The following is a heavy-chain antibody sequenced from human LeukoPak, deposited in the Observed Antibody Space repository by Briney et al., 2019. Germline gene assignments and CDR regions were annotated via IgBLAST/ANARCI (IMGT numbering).Heavy chain of an antibody. CDR3: AKDSSSSSNLVDY. D-gene: IGHD6-13*01. V-gene: IGHV3-43D*03. Sequence: GGSLRLSCAASGFTFDDYAMHWVRQAPGKGLEWVSLISWDGGSTYYADSVKGRFTISRDNSKNSLYLQMNSLRAEDTALYYCAKDSSSSSNLVDYWGQGTLVTVSS. J-gene: IGHJ4*02. CDR1: GFTFDDYA. CDR2: ISWDGGST.